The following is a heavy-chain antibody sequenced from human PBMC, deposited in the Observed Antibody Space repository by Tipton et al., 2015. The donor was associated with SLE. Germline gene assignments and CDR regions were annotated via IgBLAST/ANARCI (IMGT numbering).Heavy chain of an antibody. CDR2: IYYSGST. CDR1: GGSISSYY. D-gene: IGHD3-10*01. J-gene: IGHJ3*02. V-gene: IGHV4-59*01. Sequence: TLSLTCTVSGGSISSYYWSWIRQPPGKGLEWIGYIYYSGSTNYNPSLKSRVTISVDTSKNQFSLKLSSVTAADTAVYYCARDPRSGARGAFDIWGQGTMVTVSS. CDR3: ARDPRSGARGAFDI.